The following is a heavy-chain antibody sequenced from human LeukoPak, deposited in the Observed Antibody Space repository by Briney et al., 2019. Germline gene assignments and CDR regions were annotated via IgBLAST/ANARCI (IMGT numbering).Heavy chain of an antibody. CDR3: ARLQRLFDY. CDR1: GGSISTTSYY. V-gene: IGHV4-39*01. Sequence: SETLSLTCTVSGGSISTTSYYWGWIRQPPGEGLEWIGSIHYTGSTYYNPSLKSRATISVETSENQFSLRLSSVTAADTAVYYCARLQRLFDYWGQGTLVTVSS. J-gene: IGHJ4*02. CDR2: IHYTGST.